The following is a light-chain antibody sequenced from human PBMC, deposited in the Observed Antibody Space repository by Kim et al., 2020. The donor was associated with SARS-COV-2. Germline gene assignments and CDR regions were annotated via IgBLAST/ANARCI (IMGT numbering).Light chain of an antibody. Sequence: ASVGDRVTITCQVSQDITDSLNWYRQEAGRAPKFLIYDASNLEAGVPSRFSGSGSGTHFSFTISSLQPEDIGTYYCQQYYDLPLTFGGGTKVDIK. CDR1: QDITDS. CDR3: QQYYDLPLT. J-gene: IGKJ4*01. V-gene: IGKV1-33*01. CDR2: DAS.